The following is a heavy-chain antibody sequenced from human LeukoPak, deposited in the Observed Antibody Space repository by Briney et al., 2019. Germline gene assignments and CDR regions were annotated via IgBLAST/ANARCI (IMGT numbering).Heavy chain of an antibody. Sequence: GGSLRLSCAASGFTFDDYAMHWVRQAPGKGLEWVSGISWNSGSIGYADSVKGRFTISRDNAKNSLYLQMNSLRAEDMALYYCAKALYGDYFSLGYWGQGTLVTVSS. CDR3: AKALYGDYFSLGY. CDR1: GFTFDDYA. J-gene: IGHJ4*02. V-gene: IGHV3-9*03. D-gene: IGHD4-17*01. CDR2: ISWNSGSI.